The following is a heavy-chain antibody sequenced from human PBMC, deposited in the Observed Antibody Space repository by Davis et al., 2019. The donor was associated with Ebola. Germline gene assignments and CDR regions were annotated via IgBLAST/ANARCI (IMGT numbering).Heavy chain of an antibody. V-gene: IGHV3-74*01. D-gene: IGHD3-3*01. CDR1: GFSVSNYW. CDR3: ARAGYDFDF. J-gene: IGHJ4*02. CDR2: ISGDGSTK. Sequence: GESLKISCAASGFSVSNYWMHWVRQPPGKGLVWVARISGDGSTKNYADSVKGRFTISRDSAKNTLFLQINSLTVEDTAVYYCARAGYDFDFWGQGAQVIVSS.